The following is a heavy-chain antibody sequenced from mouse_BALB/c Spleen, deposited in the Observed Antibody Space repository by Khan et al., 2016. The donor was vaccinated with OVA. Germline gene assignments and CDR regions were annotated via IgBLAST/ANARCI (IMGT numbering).Heavy chain of an antibody. J-gene: IGHJ3*01. CDR3: ARRNYFGYTFAY. CDR2: ISPGSGDT. Sequence: QVQLQQSGAELARPGASVKLSCKASGYTFTDYYINWVKQRTGQGLKWIGEISPGSGDTYYNEKFKGKATLTADKSSTTAYMQLSSLTSEASAVYCCARRNYFGYTFAYWGQGTLVTVSA. V-gene: IGHV1-77*01. CDR1: GYTFTDYY. D-gene: IGHD1-2*01.